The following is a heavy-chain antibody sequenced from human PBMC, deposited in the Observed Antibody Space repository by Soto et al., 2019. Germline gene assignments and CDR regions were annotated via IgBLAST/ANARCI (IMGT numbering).Heavy chain of an antibody. V-gene: IGHV1-8*01. D-gene: IGHD3-3*01. CDR2: MNPNSGNT. J-gene: IGHJ5*02. CDR1: GYTFTSYD. CDR3: ARVGYYDFWSGYRHPNWFDP. Sequence: GASVKVSCKASGYTFTSYDINWVRQATGQGLEWMGWMNPNSGNTGYAQKFQGRVTMTRNTSISTVYMELSSLRSEDTAVYYCARVGYYDFWSGYRHPNWFDPWGQGTLVTVSS.